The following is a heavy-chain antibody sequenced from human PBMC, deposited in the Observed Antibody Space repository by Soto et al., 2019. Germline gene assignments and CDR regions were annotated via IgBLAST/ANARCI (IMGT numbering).Heavy chain of an antibody. V-gene: IGHV1-18*01. Sequence: ASVKVSCKASGYTFTSYGISWVRQAPGQGLEWMGWISAYNGNTNYAQKLQGRVTMTTDTSTSTAYMELRSLRSDDTAVYYCARDFVYCSGGSCYSFFDYWGQGTLVTVSS. CDR1: GYTFTSYG. D-gene: IGHD2-15*01. CDR2: ISAYNGNT. CDR3: ARDFVYCSGGSCYSFFDY. J-gene: IGHJ4*02.